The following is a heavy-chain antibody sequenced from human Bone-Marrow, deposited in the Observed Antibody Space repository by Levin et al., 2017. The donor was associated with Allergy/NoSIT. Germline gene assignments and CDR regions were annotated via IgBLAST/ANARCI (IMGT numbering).Heavy chain of an antibody. V-gene: IGHV3-74*01. CDR3: ARDPGSASHDWYFDR. Sequence: PGGSLRLSCAASGFTFTSSWMHWVRQAPGKGLVWVSRIHSDGRGPSYADSVKGRFTISRDSAKNTVYLQMNSLRAEDTAVYYCARDPGSASHDWYFDRWGRGTLVTVSS. CDR2: IHSDGRGP. CDR1: GFTFTSSW. J-gene: IGHJ2*01. D-gene: IGHD6-19*01.